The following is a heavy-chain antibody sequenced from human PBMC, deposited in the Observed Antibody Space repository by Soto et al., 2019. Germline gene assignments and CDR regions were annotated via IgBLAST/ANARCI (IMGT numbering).Heavy chain of an antibody. CDR3: ARVAIFGVVAVYYSGMDV. J-gene: IGHJ6*02. CDR2: IIPIFGTA. D-gene: IGHD3-3*01. V-gene: IGHV1-69*13. CDR1: GGTFSSYA. Sequence: SVKVSCKASGGTFSSYAISWVREAPGQGLEWMGGIIPIFGTANYAQKFQGRVTITADESTSTAYMELSSLRSEDTAVYYCARVAIFGVVAVYYSGMDVWGQGTTVTVSS.